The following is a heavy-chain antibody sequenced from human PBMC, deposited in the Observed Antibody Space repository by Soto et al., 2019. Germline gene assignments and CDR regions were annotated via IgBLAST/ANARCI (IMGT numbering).Heavy chain of an antibody. D-gene: IGHD3-10*01. J-gene: IGHJ5*02. Sequence: GGSLRLSCAASGFTFSSYSMNWVRQAPGKGLEWVSYISSSSDTIYYADSVKGRFTISRDNAKNSLYLQMNILRAEDTAVYYCAREGVLTGLYGGNWFDPWGQGTLVTVSS. CDR2: ISSSSDTI. V-gene: IGHV3-48*01. CDR1: GFTFSSYS. CDR3: AREGVLTGLYGGNWFDP.